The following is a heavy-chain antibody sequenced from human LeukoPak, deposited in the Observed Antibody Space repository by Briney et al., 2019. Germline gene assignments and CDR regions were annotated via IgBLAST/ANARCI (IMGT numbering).Heavy chain of an antibody. J-gene: IGHJ5*02. D-gene: IGHD3-3*01. V-gene: IGHV4-38-2*02. CDR2: IYHSGST. CDR1: GYSISSGYY. Sequence: SETLSLTCTVSGYSISSGYYWGWIRQPPGKGLEWIGSIYHSGSTYYNPSLKSRVTISVDTSKNQFSLKLSSVTAADTAVYYCAREVLYDFWSGYPNWFDPWGQGTLVTVSS. CDR3: AREVLYDFWSGYPNWFDP.